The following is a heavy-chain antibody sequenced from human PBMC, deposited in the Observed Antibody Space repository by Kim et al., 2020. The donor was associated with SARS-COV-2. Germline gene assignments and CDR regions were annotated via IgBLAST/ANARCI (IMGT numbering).Heavy chain of an antibody. J-gene: IGHJ4*01. V-gene: IGHV3-30*03. CDR2: ISSDGSKR. CDR3: ARNCDSSGRRYFFDY. Sequence: GGSLRLSCAASAFTFSSCVMHWVRQAPGKGLEWVALISSDGSKRYYVESVRGRFTSSRDNSKNTLYLQMNILRGEDTAVYYCARNCDSSGRRYFFDYWG. D-gene: IGHD2-15*01. CDR1: AFTFSSCV.